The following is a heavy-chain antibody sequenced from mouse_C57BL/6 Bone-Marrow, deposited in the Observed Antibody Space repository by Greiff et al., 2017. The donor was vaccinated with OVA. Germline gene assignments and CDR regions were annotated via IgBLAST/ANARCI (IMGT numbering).Heavy chain of an antibody. Sequence: EVKLVESGAELVRPGASVKLSCTASGFNIKDDYMHWVKQRPEQGLEWIGWIDPENGDTEYASKFQGKATITADTSSNTAYLQLSSLTSEDTAVYYCTTLYDGYFFAYWGQGTLVTVSA. V-gene: IGHV14-4*01. D-gene: IGHD2-3*01. CDR2: IDPENGDT. CDR1: GFNIKDDY. CDR3: TTLYDGYFFAY. J-gene: IGHJ3*01.